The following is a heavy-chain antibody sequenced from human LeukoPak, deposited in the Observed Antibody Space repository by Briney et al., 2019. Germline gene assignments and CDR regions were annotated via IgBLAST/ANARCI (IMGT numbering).Heavy chain of an antibody. V-gene: IGHV3-23*01. CDR3: AKDVGIRYFDWLLL. D-gene: IGHD3-9*01. CDR1: GFTFSSYA. Sequence: GGSLRLSCAASGFTFSSYAMSWVPQAPGKGLEWVSAISGSGGSTYYADSVKGRFTISRVNSKNTLYLQMNSLRAEDTAVYYCAKDVGIRYFDWLLLWGQGTLVTVSS. J-gene: IGHJ4*02. CDR2: ISGSGGST.